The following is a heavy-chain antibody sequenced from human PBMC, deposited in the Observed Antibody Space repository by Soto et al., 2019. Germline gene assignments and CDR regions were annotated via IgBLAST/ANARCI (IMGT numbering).Heavy chain of an antibody. Sequence: SETLSLTCTVSGGSISSYYGSWIRQPPGKGLEWIGYIYHSGSTYYNPSLKSRVTISVDTSKNHFSLKLSSVTAADTAVYYCATQEVGGTYVYTFDPWGQGTLVTVSS. J-gene: IGHJ5*02. CDR1: GGSISSYY. D-gene: IGHD1-26*01. V-gene: IGHV4-59*04. CDR2: IYHSGST. CDR3: ATQEVGGTYVYTFDP.